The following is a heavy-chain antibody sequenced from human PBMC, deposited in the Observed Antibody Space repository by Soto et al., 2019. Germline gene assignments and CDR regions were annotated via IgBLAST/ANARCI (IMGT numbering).Heavy chain of an antibody. CDR3: ATFAVVTHLNWFDP. Sequence: ASVKVSCKASGGTFSSYAISWVRQAPGQGLEWMGWISAYNGNTNYAQKLQGRVTMTTDTSTSTAYMELRSLRSEDTAVYYCATFAVVTHLNWFDPWGQGTLVTVSS. J-gene: IGHJ5*02. V-gene: IGHV1-18*01. CDR1: GGTFSSYA. CDR2: ISAYNGNT. D-gene: IGHD2-15*01.